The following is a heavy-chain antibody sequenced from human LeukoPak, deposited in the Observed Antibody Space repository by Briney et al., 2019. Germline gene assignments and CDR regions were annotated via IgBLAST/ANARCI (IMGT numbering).Heavy chain of an antibody. CDR2: IIPILGIA. J-gene: IGHJ4*02. Sequence: ASVKVSCKASGGTFSSYAISWVRQAPGQGLEWMGRIIPILGIANYAQKFQGRVTITADKSTSTAYMELSSLRSEDTAVYYCASRVDRTMVRGVIITSGGYFDYWGQGTLVTVSS. D-gene: IGHD3-10*01. V-gene: IGHV1-69*04. CDR1: GGTFSSYA. CDR3: ASRVDRTMVRGVIITSGGYFDY.